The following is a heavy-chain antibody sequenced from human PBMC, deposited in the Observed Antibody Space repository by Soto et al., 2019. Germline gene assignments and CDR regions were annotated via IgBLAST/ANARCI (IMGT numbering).Heavy chain of an antibody. J-gene: IGHJ4*02. CDR2: ISSSSSYI. CDR1: GFTFSSYS. Sequence: EVPLVESGGGLVKPGGSLRLSCAASGFTFSSYSMNWVRQAPGKGLEWVSSISSSSSYIYYADSVKGRFTISRDNAKNSLYLQMNSLRAEDTAVYYCARPSCSGGSCYDYWGQGTLVTVSS. CDR3: ARPSCSGGSCYDY. V-gene: IGHV3-21*01. D-gene: IGHD2-15*01.